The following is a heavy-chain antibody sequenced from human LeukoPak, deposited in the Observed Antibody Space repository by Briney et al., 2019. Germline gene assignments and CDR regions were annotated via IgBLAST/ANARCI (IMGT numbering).Heavy chain of an antibody. D-gene: IGHD6-6*01. CDR2: INHSGST. J-gene: IGHJ3*02. CDR3: ARGDSSSASGAFDI. CDR1: GGSFSGYY. V-gene: IGHV4-34*01. Sequence: PSETLSLTCAVYGGSFSGYYWSWIRQPPGKGLEWIGKINHSGSTNYNPSLKSRVTISVDTSKNQFSLKLSSVTAADTAVYYCARGDSSSASGAFDIWGQGTMVTVSS.